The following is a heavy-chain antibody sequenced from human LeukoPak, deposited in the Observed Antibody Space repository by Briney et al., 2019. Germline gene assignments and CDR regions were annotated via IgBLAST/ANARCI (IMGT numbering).Heavy chain of an antibody. J-gene: IGHJ5*02. D-gene: IGHD6-25*01. Sequence: PGGSLRLSCAVSGFTFSSFAMHWVRQAPGKGLEWVAVISYDGSNKYYADSVKGRFTISRDNSKNTLYLQMNSLRAEDTAVYYCAKDRKRNWFDPWGQGTLVTVSS. CDR3: AKDRKRNWFDP. V-gene: IGHV3-30-3*01. CDR1: GFTFSSFA. CDR2: ISYDGSNK.